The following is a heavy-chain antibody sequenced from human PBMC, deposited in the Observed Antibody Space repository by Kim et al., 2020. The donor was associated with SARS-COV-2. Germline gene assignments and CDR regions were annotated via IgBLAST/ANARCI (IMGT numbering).Heavy chain of an antibody. V-gene: IGHV3-9*01. D-gene: IGHD3-10*01. CDR3: TKDKRPGGADY. Sequence: IGYADSVKDRFSISRDNAKNSVYLQMNSLRAEDTALYYCTKDKRPGGADYWGRGTLVTVSS. J-gene: IGHJ4*02. CDR2: I.